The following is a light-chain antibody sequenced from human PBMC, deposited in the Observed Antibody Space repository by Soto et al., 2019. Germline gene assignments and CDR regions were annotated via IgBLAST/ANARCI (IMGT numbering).Light chain of an antibody. J-gene: IGKJ3*01. CDR1: QSISTY. V-gene: IGKV1-39*01. Sequence: DIQLTQSPASLSASVGDRVTITCRASQSISTYLNWYQQKPGKAPKVLIYVASNLQSGVPSRFSGSGSGTDFTLTINHLQPEDFANYYCQQSYSLTFGPGTKVDIK. CDR3: QQSYSLT. CDR2: VAS.